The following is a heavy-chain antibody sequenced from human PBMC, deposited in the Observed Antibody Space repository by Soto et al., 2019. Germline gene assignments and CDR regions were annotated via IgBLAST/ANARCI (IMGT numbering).Heavy chain of an antibody. V-gene: IGHV5-10-1*01. Sequence: GESLKISCKGSGYIFTNYWIHWVRQMPGKGLEWMGRIDPSDSYTSYSPSFQGHVTISADKSINTAYLQWSSLEASDTAMYYCARRTGGSHDGMDGWGKGTTVTLSS. CDR3: ARRTGGSHDGMDG. CDR1: GYIFTNYW. J-gene: IGHJ6*04. D-gene: IGHD2-8*02. CDR2: IDPSDSYT.